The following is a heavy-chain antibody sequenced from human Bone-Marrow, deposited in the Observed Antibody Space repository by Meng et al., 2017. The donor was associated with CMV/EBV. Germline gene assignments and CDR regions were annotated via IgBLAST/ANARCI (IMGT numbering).Heavy chain of an antibody. V-gene: IGHV3-7*01. J-gene: IGHJ4*02. D-gene: IGHD3-22*01. CDR1: GFTFSTYW. Sequence: GESLKISCSASGFTFSTYWMNWVRQAPGKGLEWVDSIEEDGSEEYSVDSVKGRFTISRDNAKNSLYLQMNSLRAEDTAVYYCARSSGYYLYYFDYWGRGTLVTVSS. CDR3: ARSSGYYLYYFDY. CDR2: IEEDGSEE.